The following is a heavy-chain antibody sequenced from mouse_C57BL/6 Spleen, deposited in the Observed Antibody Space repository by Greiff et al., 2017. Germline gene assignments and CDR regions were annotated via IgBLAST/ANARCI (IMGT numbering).Heavy chain of an antibody. V-gene: IGHV1-4*01. CDR2: INPSSGYT. J-gene: IGHJ2*01. CDR3: ASGYYFDY. CDR1: GYTFTSYT. Sequence: QVQLKQSGAELARPGASVKMSCKASGYTFTSYTMHWVNQRPGQGLEWIGYINPSSGYTKYNQKFKDKATLTADKSSSTDYMQLSSLTSEDSAVYYCASGYYFDYWGQGTTLTVSS.